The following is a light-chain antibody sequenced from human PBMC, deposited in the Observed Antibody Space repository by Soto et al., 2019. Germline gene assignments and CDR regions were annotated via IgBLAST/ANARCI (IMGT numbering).Light chain of an antibody. CDR2: AAS. CDR3: QQDYNSPLT. CDR1: QGIRND. Sequence: AIQMTQSPSSLSASVGDRVTITCRASQGIRNDLGWYQQKPGKAPKLLIYAASPLQSGAPSSFSGSGSGTDFTITISSLQPEDFATYYCQQDYNSPLTFGGGTKVEIK. J-gene: IGKJ4*01. V-gene: IGKV1-6*01.